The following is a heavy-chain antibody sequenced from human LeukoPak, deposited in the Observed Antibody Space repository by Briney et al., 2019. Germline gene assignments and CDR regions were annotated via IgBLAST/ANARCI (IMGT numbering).Heavy chain of an antibody. CDR1: GFTVSTNY. J-gene: IGHJ4*02. V-gene: IGHV3-53*01. CDR2: IYSGGST. Sequence: GGSLRLSCAASGFTVSTNYMSWVRQAPGKGLEWVSVIYSGGSTYYADSVKGRFTISGDNSENTLYLQMNSLRAEDTAVYYCARGRGTYYFDYWGQGTLVTVSS. D-gene: IGHD3-10*01. CDR3: ARGRGTYYFDY.